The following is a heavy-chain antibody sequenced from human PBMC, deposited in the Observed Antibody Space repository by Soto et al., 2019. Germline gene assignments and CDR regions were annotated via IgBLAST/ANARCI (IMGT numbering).Heavy chain of an antibody. CDR2: INHSGST. V-gene: IGHV4-34*01. CDR1: GGSFSGYS. CDR3: ARATGGYAKVFPNDY. Sequence: QVQLQQWGAGLLKPSETLSLTCAVYGGSFSGYSWSWIRQPPGKGLGWIGEINHSGSTNYTPSLKSRVTISVDTSKNQFSLKLSSVTAADTAVYYCARATGGYAKVFPNDYWGQGTLVTVSS. D-gene: IGHD5-12*01. J-gene: IGHJ4*02.